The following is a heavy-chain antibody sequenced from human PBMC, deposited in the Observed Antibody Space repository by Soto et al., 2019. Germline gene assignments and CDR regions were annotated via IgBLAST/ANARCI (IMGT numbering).Heavy chain of an antibody. Sequence: AETLSLTCAVYGGSFSGYYWSWIRQPPGKGLEWIGEINHSGSTNYNPSLKSRVTISVDTSKNQFSLKLSSVTAADTAVYYCARGGSEAFWSGYYIDYWGQGTLVTVSS. D-gene: IGHD3-3*01. CDR2: INHSGST. V-gene: IGHV4-34*01. CDR3: ARGGSEAFWSGYYIDY. CDR1: GGSFSGYY. J-gene: IGHJ4*02.